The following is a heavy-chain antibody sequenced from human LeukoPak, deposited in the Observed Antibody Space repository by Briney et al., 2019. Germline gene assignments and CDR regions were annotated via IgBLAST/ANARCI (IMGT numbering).Heavy chain of an antibody. Sequence: QSGGSLRLSCAASGFTSTNYAMNWVRQAPGKGLEWVSVLIGSSGSTDYADSVKGRFTISRDNSKNTLFLQMNSLRAEDTAIYYCAKGAYDYIEIGYFDSWGQGTLVTVSP. CDR3: AKGAYDYIEIGYFDS. CDR2: LIGSSGST. D-gene: IGHD5-12*01. CDR1: GFTSTNYA. J-gene: IGHJ4*02. V-gene: IGHV3-23*01.